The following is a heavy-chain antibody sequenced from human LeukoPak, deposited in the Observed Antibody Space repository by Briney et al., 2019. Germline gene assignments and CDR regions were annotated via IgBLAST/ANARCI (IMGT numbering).Heavy chain of an antibody. Sequence: GGSLRLSCAASGFAFSSYAMSWVRQAPGKGLEWVSGLSGSGSTTYDADSVKGRFTISRDNSKNTLYLQMNSLRAEDTAVYYCAKVGRSSSWPPDYWGQGTLVTVSS. J-gene: IGHJ4*02. CDR2: LSGSGSTT. CDR3: AKVGRSSSWPPDY. CDR1: GFAFSSYA. V-gene: IGHV3-23*01. D-gene: IGHD6-13*01.